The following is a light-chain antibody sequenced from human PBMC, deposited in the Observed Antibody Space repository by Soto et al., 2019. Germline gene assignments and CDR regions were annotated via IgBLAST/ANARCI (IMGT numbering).Light chain of an antibody. CDR1: SSNIGAGYA. CDR2: DNN. CDR3: QSYDNRHDWDVV. Sequence: QSVLTQPPSVSGAPGQRVTISCTGNSSNIGAGYAVHWYQQLPGTAPRLLISDNNNRPSGLPDRFSASKSGTSASLAITGLQAEDEADYYCQSYDNRHDWDVVFGGGTKLTVL. V-gene: IGLV1-40*01. J-gene: IGLJ2*01.